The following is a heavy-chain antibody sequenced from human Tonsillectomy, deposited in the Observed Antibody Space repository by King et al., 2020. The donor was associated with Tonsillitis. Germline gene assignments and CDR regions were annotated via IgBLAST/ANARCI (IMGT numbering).Heavy chain of an antibody. CDR2: IIPMSGTT. CDR3: SRDQVSVYDCSGCST. Sequence: QLVQSGAEVKKPGSSVKVSCKASGDTFSNYAINWVRQTPGHGLQWMGRIIPMSGTTNYAQRFQGRVTLTADDSTTTAYLELNSLKSDDTAVYYCSRDQVSVYDCSGCSTWGPGTLVTVSS. J-gene: IGHJ5*02. D-gene: IGHD3-22*01. V-gene: IGHV1-69*01. CDR1: GDTFSNYA.